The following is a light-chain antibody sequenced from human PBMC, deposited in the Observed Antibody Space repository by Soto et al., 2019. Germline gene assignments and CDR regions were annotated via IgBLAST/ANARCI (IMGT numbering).Light chain of an antibody. CDR3: QEYNNWPPWT. CDR2: GAS. Sequence: EIVMTQSPATLSVSPGERATLSCRASQSVSSNLAWYQQKPGQAPRLLIYGASTRATGIPARFSGSGSGTECTLTISSLQSEDFAVYYCQEYNNWPPWTFGQGTKVEIK. CDR1: QSVSSN. J-gene: IGKJ1*01. V-gene: IGKV3-15*01.